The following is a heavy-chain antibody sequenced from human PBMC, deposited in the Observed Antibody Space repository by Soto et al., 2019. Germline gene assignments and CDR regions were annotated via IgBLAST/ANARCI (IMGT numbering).Heavy chain of an antibody. CDR1: GYTFTSYY. V-gene: IGHV1-46*01. CDR2: INPSGGST. CDR3: AGDGRELRAFDI. J-gene: IGHJ3*02. Sequence: QVQLVQSGAEVKKPGASVKVSCKASGYTFTSYYMHWVRQAPGQGLEWMGIINPSGGSTSYARKFRGRXXRXGXXATETVYLELRGLRVEDTAVYYGAGDGRELRAFDIWGQGTMVTVSS. D-gene: IGHD1-26*01.